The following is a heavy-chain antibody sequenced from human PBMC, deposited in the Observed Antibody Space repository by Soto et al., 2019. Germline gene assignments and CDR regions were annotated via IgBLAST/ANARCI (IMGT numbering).Heavy chain of an antibody. CDR2: IYHSGST. CDR3: ARDRENYDILTGYKTYGMDV. D-gene: IGHD3-9*01. J-gene: IGHJ6*02. V-gene: IGHV4-4*02. CDR1: GGSISSSNW. Sequence: SETLSLTCAVSGGSISSSNWWSWVRQPPGKGLEWIGEIYHSGSTNYNPSLKSRVTISVDKSKNQFSLKLSSVTAADTAVYYCARDRENYDILTGYKTYGMDVWGQGTTVT.